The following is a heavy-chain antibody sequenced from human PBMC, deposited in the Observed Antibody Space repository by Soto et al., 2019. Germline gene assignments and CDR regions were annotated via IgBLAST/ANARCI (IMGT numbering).Heavy chain of an antibody. CDR2: IYYTGST. D-gene: IGHD4-17*01. Sequence: SETLSLTCTVSGGSISSSTYYWGWIRQPPGKGLEWIGSIYYTGSTYYNPSLKSRVTISVDTSKNRFSLKLSSVTAADTAVYYCARVSDYWYGWFDPWGQGTLVTVSS. CDR1: GGSISSSTYY. V-gene: IGHV4-39*07. J-gene: IGHJ5*02. CDR3: ARVSDYWYGWFDP.